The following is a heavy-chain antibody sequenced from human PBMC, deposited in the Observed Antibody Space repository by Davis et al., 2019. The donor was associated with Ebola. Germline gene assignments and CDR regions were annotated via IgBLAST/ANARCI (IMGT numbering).Heavy chain of an antibody. D-gene: IGHD2-21*02. CDR2: IDPSGTT. CDR1: GGSVSSSNW. J-gene: IGHJ2*01. Sequence: GSLRLSCAVSGGSVSSSNWWSWVRQAPGKGLEWLGEIDPSGTTNSNPSLKSRVTLSVDKSKNHVLLNLNSVTAADTAVYYCARSPGRSLVVTALSRNFDLWGRGTLVTVSS. V-gene: IGHV4-4*02. CDR3: ARSPGRSLVVTALSRNFDL.